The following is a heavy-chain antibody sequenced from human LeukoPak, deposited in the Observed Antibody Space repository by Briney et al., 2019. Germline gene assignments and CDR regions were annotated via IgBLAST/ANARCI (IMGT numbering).Heavy chain of an antibody. Sequence: SETLSLTCTVSGGSISSSSYYWGWIRQPPGKGLEWIGSIYYSGSTYYNPSLKSRVTISVDTSKNRFSLKLSSVTAADTAVYYCTTNGWYCLDYWGQGTLVTVSS. CDR2: IYYSGST. J-gene: IGHJ4*02. V-gene: IGHV4-39*07. CDR3: TTNGWYCLDY. D-gene: IGHD6-19*01. CDR1: GGSISSSSYY.